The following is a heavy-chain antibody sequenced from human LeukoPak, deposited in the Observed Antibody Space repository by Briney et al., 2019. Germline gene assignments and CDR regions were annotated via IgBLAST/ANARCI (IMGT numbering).Heavy chain of an antibody. CDR2: ISLDSGSI. D-gene: IGHD3-10*01. CDR3: AREYGSGRDAGYFDY. J-gene: IGHJ4*02. V-gene: IGHV3-48*04. Sequence: GGSLRLSCEASGFTFSSYSLNWVRQAPGRGLEWISHISLDSGSIYYANSVKGRFTISRDNAKNSLYLQMNSLRAEDTAVYYCAREYGSGRDAGYFDYWGQGTLVTVSS. CDR1: GFTFSSYS.